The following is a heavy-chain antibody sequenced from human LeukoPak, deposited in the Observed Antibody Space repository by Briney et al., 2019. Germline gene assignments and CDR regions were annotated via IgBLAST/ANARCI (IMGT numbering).Heavy chain of an antibody. CDR3: ARDQRYIAVAGYDAFDI. D-gene: IGHD6-19*01. J-gene: IGHJ3*02. CDR2: INPNTGGT. Sequence: ASVKVSCKASGYTFTGYYMHWVRQAPGQGLEWMGWINPNTGGTNSARKFQGRVTMTRDTSISTAYMELSRLRSDDTAVYYCARDQRYIAVAGYDAFDIWGQGTMVTVSS. V-gene: IGHV1-2*02. CDR1: GYTFTGYY.